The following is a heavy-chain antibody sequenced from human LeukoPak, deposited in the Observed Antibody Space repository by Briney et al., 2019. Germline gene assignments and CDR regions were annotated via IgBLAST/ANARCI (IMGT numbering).Heavy chain of an antibody. J-gene: IGHJ4*02. CDR2: VFPGDSET. CDR3: ARLEPGVSGVYFPFDY. Sequence: GESLKISCKASGYRFTDYWIGWVRQMPGKGLEWMGIVFPGDSETRNNPSFQGQVTISVDKSISTAYLQWSSLKASDTAMYYCARLEPGVSGVYFPFDYGAQGPLVPVPS. V-gene: IGHV5-51*01. CDR1: GYRFTDYW. D-gene: IGHD3-10*01.